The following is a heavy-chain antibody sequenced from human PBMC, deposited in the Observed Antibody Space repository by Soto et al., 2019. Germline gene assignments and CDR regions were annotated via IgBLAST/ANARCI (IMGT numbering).Heavy chain of an antibody. V-gene: IGHV4-4*07. Sequence: PSETLSLTCTVSGGSISSYYWNWIRQPAGKGLEWIGRIHTSGTTNYNPSLKSRVTLSVDTSKKQFSLKLSSVTAADTAVYYCARSTADFWSRYEYYWGQGTMVT. J-gene: IGHJ4*02. D-gene: IGHD3-3*01. CDR3: ARSTADFWSRYEYY. CDR1: GGSISSYY. CDR2: IHTSGTT.